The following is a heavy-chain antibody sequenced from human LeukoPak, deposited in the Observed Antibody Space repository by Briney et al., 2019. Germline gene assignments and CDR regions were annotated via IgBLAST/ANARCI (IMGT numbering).Heavy chain of an antibody. J-gene: IGHJ4*02. D-gene: IGHD6-19*01. V-gene: IGHV6-1*01. CDR1: GDSVSSNSAA. CDR2: TYYRSKWYN. Sequence: SQTLSLTCDISGDSVSSNSAAWNWIRQSPSRGLEWLGRTYYRSKWYNDYAVSLKSRMTINADTSKNQFSLQLNSVTPEDTAVYYCAKGRWALFGWWGQGTLVIVSS. CDR3: AKGRWALFGW.